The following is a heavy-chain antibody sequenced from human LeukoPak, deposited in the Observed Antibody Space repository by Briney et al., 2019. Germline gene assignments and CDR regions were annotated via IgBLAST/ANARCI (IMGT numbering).Heavy chain of an antibody. J-gene: IGHJ4*02. Sequence: GGSLRLSRAASGFTFSSYSMNWVRQAPGKGLEWVSSISSSSSYIYYADSVKGRFTIFRDNAKNSLYLQMNSLRAEDTAVYYCAREVVMATLSDFDYWGQGTLVTVSS. CDR3: AREVVMATLSDFDY. V-gene: IGHV3-21*01. CDR2: ISSSSSYI. D-gene: IGHD5-24*01. CDR1: GFTFSSYS.